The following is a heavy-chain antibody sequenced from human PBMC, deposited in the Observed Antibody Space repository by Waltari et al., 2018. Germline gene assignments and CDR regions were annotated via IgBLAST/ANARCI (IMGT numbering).Heavy chain of an antibody. Sequence: QVQLVQSGAEVKKPGASVKVSCQASGYIFTNHYLHWVRQAPGQGLEWMGWINPHNGVTNFAQKFQGRVTVTRDTSINTAYMDLGSLRSDDTAVYYCARDPKIYSFWRAVMVDGFDIWGQGTIVTVSS. V-gene: IGHV1-2*02. CDR1: GYIFTNHY. CDR3: ARDPKIYSFWRAVMVDGFDI. CDR2: INPHNGVT. D-gene: IGHD3-3*01. J-gene: IGHJ3*02.